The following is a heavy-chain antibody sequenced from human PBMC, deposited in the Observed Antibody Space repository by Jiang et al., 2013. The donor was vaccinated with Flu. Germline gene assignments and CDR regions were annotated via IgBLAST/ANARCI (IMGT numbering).Heavy chain of an antibody. CDR3: TRDLWGYSYGPTAFDI. V-gene: IGHV3-7*03. Sequence: LVESGEAWSSLGGPXDSPRAASGFTFSDYWMSWVRQAPGKGLEWVANIKEDGSRMYYVDSVKGRFTISRDDSKSIAYLQMNSLKTEDTAVYYCTRDLWGYSYGPTAFDIWGQGTMVTVSS. CDR2: IKEDGSRM. J-gene: IGHJ3*02. D-gene: IGHD5-18*01. CDR1: GFTFSDYW.